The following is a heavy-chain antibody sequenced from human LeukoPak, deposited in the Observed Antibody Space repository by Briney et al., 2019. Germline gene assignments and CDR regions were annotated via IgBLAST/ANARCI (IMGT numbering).Heavy chain of an antibody. CDR2: INYSGST. CDR1: GDSISTYY. Sequence: SDTLSLTCTVSGDSISTYYWSWIRQPPGKGLEWIGYINYSGSTNYNPSLKSRVTISVDTSKNQFSLKLTSVTTADTAVYYCAREGGEGYSGYYYVDCWGQGTLVSVSS. CDR3: AREGGEGYSGYYYVDC. D-gene: IGHD3-22*01. V-gene: IGHV4-59*07. J-gene: IGHJ4*02.